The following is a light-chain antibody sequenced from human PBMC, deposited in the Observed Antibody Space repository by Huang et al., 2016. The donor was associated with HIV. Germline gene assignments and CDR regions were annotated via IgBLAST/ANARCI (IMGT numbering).Light chain of an antibody. CDR2: VAS. CDR3: QQHFNYPWT. CDR1: HGIRND. J-gene: IGKJ1*01. Sequence: AIQMTQSPSSLPASVGDRVTITCRASHGIRNDLAWYQQKPGKPPKLLIYVASRLHSGVPPRFSGSGSGTEFTLTINSLQPEDFATYYWQQHFNYPWTFGQGTKVDFK. V-gene: IGKV1-6*01.